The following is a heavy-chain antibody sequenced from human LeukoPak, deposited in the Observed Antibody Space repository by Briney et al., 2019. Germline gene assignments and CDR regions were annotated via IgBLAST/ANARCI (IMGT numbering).Heavy chain of an antibody. Sequence: HPGGSLRLSCAASGFTFSSYSMNWVRQAPGKGLEWVSYISSSSSTIYYADSVKGRFTISRDNAKNSLYLQMNSLRAEDTAVYYCARGYNWNPGIYYYYGMDVWGQGTTVTVSS. J-gene: IGHJ6*02. CDR1: GFTFSSYS. D-gene: IGHD1-20*01. CDR3: ARGYNWNPGIYYYYGMDV. CDR2: ISSSSSTI. V-gene: IGHV3-48*01.